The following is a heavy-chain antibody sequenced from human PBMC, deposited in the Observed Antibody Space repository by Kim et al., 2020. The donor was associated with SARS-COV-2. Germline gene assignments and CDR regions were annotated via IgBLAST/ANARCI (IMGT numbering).Heavy chain of an antibody. CDR3: ARVLGYCSSTSCYNGLDI. Sequence: KSRVTRSVDTSKNQFSLKLSSVTAADTAVYYCARVLGYCSSTSCYNGLDIWGQGTMVTVSS. D-gene: IGHD2-2*02. J-gene: IGHJ3*02. V-gene: IGHV4-59*01.